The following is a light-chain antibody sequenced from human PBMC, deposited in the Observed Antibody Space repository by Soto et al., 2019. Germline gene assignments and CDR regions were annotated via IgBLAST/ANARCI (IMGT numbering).Light chain of an antibody. CDR3: QHYNSYSEA. CDR1: QTISSW. Sequence: DIQMTESPSTLSGSVGDRVTITCRASQTISSWLAWYQQNPGKAPKLLSYKASTLKSGVPSRFRGSGSGTEFTLTISSLKPDDFETYYCQHYNSYSEAFGQGTKVDIK. V-gene: IGKV1-5*03. J-gene: IGKJ1*01. CDR2: KAS.